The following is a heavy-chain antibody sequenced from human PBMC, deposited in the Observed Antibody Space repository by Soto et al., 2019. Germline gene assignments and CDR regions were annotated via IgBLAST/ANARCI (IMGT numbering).Heavy chain of an antibody. J-gene: IGHJ4*02. CDR1: GFTFNNYA. Sequence: EVQVLDSGGGLVQPGGSLRLSCAASGFTFNNYAMNWVRQAPVKGLEWVATISGTGGSTYYADSVKGRFTISRDNSKNTLYLQMNSLRVEDTAVYYCAKDRLGGNFDYWGQGTQVTVSS. CDR3: AKDRLGGNFDY. CDR2: ISGTGGST. V-gene: IGHV3-23*01.